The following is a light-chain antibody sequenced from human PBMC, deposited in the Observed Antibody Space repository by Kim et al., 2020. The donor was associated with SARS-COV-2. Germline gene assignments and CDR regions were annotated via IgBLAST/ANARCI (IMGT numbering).Light chain of an antibody. Sequence: EIVMTQSPATLSVSPGESATLSCRASQSVSSNLAWYQQKPGQAPRLLIYGASTRVTGIPARFSGSGSGTEFTLTISSLQSEDFAVYYWQQYNNWPPYTVGQGTKLEI. CDR1: QSVSSN. CDR2: GAS. CDR3: QQYNNWPPYT. V-gene: IGKV3-15*01. J-gene: IGKJ2*01.